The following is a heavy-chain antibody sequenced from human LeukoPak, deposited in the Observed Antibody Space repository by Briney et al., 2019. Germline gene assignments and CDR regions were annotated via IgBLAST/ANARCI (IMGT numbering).Heavy chain of an antibody. Sequence: PGGSLRLSCAASGFTFSSYAMSWVRQAPGKGLEWVSVIYSGGSTYYADSVKGRFTISRDNSKNTLYLQMNSLRAEDTAVYYCARDQRPYDFWSSWGQGTLVTVSS. V-gene: IGHV3-53*01. D-gene: IGHD3-3*01. CDR1: GFTFSSYA. CDR2: IYSGGST. J-gene: IGHJ4*02. CDR3: ARDQRPYDFWSS.